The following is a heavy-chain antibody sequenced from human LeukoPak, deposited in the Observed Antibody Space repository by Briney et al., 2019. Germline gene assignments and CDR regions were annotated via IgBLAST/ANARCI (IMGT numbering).Heavy chain of an antibody. J-gene: IGHJ4*01. D-gene: IGHD3-10*01. CDR1: GFTFSNHW. CDR3: AREGGFLDY. V-gene: IGHV3-7*01. CDR2: IKQDGSEK. Sequence: GGSLRLSCAASGFTFSNHWMTWVRQAPGKGLEWVANIKQDGSEKYYVDSVKGRFTISRDNAKNSLFLQMSSLRAEDTAVYFCAREGGFLDYWGQGTLVTVSS.